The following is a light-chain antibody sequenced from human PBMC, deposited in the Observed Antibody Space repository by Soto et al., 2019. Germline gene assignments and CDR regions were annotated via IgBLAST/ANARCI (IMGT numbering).Light chain of an antibody. CDR1: SGHSTYI. CDR2: LEGSGSY. CDR3: ETWDSNSRV. Sequence: QPVLTQSSSASASLGSSVKLTCTLSSGHSTYIIAWHQQQPGKAPRYLMKLEGSGSYNKGSGFPDRFSGSRSGADRYLTISNLRSEDEADYYGETWDSNSRVFGGGTKLPVL. J-gene: IGLJ2*01. V-gene: IGLV4-60*03.